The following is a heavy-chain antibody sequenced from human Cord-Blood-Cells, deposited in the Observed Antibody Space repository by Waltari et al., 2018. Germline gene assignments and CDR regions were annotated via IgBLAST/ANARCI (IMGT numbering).Heavy chain of an antibody. Sequence: QVQLVQSGAEVKKPGASVKVSCKASGYTFTSYDINWVRQATGQGLEGMGWKKPNSGNTGYEQKSQGRVTITRNTSISAAYMRLSSLRSEDTAGYYGARGGGKGSDYWGQGTLVTVSS. CDR2: KKPNSGNT. J-gene: IGHJ4*02. CDR1: GYTFTSYD. D-gene: IGHD3-16*01. V-gene: IGHV1-8*03. CDR3: ARGGGKGSDY.